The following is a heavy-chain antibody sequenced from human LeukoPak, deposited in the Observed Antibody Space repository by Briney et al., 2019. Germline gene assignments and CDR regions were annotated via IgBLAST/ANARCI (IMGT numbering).Heavy chain of an antibody. J-gene: IGHJ4*02. V-gene: IGHV4-61*02. CDR2: IYTSGST. Sequence: PSETLSLTCTVSGASISIGSFYWSWIRQPAGKGLEWIGRIYTSGSTDYSPSLKSRVTISVDTSKNQFSLKLSSVTAADTAVYYCAREGDSGYCSGGSCYGWRNLDYWGQGTLVTASS. D-gene: IGHD2-15*01. CDR3: AREGDSGYCSGGSCYGWRNLDY. CDR1: GASISIGSFY.